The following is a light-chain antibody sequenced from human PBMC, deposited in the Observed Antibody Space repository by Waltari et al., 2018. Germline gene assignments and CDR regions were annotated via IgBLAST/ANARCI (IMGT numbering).Light chain of an antibody. Sequence: SYELTQPPSVSVSPGQTASITCSGDKLGDKYACWYQQKPGQSPVLVIYQDSKRPSGFPERFSGSNSGNTATLTISGTQAMDEADYYCQAWDSSTNNYVFGTGTKVTVL. CDR3: QAWDSSTNNYV. J-gene: IGLJ1*01. CDR1: KLGDKY. CDR2: QDS. V-gene: IGLV3-1*01.